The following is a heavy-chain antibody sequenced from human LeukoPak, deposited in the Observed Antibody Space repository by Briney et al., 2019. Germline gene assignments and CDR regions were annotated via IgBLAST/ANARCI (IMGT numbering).Heavy chain of an antibody. J-gene: IGHJ4*02. Sequence: SETLSLTCTVSGAPISSYYWSWIRQPPAKGLEWIGYISYSGSTNYNPSLKSRVTISADTSKNQVSLTLSSVTAADTAVYYCARHPELYFFDYWGQGTLVTVSS. CDR3: ARHPELYFFDY. V-gene: IGHV4-59*08. D-gene: IGHD3-10*01. CDR1: GAPISSYY. CDR2: ISYSGST.